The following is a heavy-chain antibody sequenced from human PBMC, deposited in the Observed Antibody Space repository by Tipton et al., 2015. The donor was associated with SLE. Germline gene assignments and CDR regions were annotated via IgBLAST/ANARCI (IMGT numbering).Heavy chain of an antibody. CDR3: ARAAGDRYLGRFEF. J-gene: IGHJ2*01. CDR1: GGSFSNSSYY. CDR2: IYYSGST. Sequence: TLSLTCTVSGGSFSNSSYYWSWIRQPPGEALEWIGYIYYSGSTYYIPSLESRITLSVDTSKNQFSLKMSSVTAADTAVYYCARAAGDRYLGRFEFWGRGTLVSVSS. V-gene: IGHV4-31*03. D-gene: IGHD2-21*02.